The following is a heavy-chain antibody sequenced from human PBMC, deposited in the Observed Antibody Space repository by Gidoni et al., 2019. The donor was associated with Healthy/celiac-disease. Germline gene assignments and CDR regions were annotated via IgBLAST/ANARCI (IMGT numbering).Heavy chain of an antibody. CDR1: GFTIDDDA. J-gene: IGHJ4*02. CDR3: AKGPGFGGVIVPGLSFLDY. D-gene: IGHD3-16*02. V-gene: IGHV3-43*02. CDR2: SSGDGGST. Sequence: DVQLVESGGGVVQPGGSLSLSCAASGFTIDDDAMHWVRQAPGKGLEWVSLSSGDGGSTYYADSVKGRFTISRDNSKNSLYLQMNSLRTEDTALYYCAKGPGFGGVIVPGLSFLDYWGQGTLVTVSS.